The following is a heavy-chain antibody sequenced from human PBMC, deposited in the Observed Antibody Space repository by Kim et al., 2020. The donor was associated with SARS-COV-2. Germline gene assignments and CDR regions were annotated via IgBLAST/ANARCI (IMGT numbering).Heavy chain of an antibody. J-gene: IGHJ6*02. CDR2: INPDSGGT. CDR3: ARDMIRGVMDGIDP. Sequence: ASVKVSCKASGYSFSDYYMHWVRQAPGQGLEWMGRINPDSGGTNSAQRFQGRVIMTRDTSINTVYLQLNRLSYDDTAVYYFARDMIRGVMDGIDPWGQGT. V-gene: IGHV1-2*06. CDR1: GYSFSDYY. D-gene: IGHD3-10*01.